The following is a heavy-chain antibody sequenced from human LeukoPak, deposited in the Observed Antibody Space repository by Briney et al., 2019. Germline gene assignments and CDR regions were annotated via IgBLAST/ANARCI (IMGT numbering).Heavy chain of an antibody. J-gene: IGHJ4*01. CDR3: ARDHHGTGSYFEY. V-gene: IGHV3-30*02. D-gene: IGHD3-10*01. CDR1: GFIFSSYG. Sequence: PGGSLRLSCAASGFIFSSYGIHWVRQAPGKGLEWVAFIRHDGSNKYFVDSVKGRFTISRDNSKNTLYLQMNSLRIADTAVYYCARDHHGTGSYFEYWGHGILVTVSS. CDR2: IRHDGSNK.